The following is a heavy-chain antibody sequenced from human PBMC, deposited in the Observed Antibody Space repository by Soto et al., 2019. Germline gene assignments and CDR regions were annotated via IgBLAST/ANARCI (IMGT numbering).Heavy chain of an antibody. J-gene: IGHJ3*02. CDR3: SYYYDSSGYYTGSAFDI. CDR1: GGTFSSYA. CDR2: IIPIFGTA. D-gene: IGHD3-22*01. Sequence: RASVKVSCKASGGTFSSYAISWVRQAPGQGLEWMGGIIPIFGTANYAQKFQGRVTITADESTSTAYMELSSLRSEDTAVYYCSYYYDSSGYYTGSAFDIWGQGTMVTVSS. V-gene: IGHV1-69*13.